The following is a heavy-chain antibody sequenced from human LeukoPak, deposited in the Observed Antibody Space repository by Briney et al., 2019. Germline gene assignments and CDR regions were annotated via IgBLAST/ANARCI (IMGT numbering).Heavy chain of an antibody. V-gene: IGHV3-53*01. CDR2: IYTGGST. CDR3: ASSGSGSYIYYYGMDV. D-gene: IGHD3-10*01. CDR1: GFTVSSNY. J-gene: IGHJ6*04. Sequence: GGSLRLSCAVSGFTVSSNYMSWVRQAPGKGLEWVSVIYTGGSTYYADSVKGRFTISRDNSKNTLYLQMNSLRAEDTAVYYCASSGSGSYIYYYGMDVWGKGTTVTVSS.